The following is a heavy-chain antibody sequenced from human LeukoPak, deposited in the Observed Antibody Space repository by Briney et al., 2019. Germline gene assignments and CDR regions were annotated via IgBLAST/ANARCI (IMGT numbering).Heavy chain of an antibody. CDR3: ARDFTNHYYYGSWDSYGMDV. J-gene: IGHJ6*02. CDR2: TYYRSKWYN. D-gene: IGHD3-10*01. CDR1: GDSVSSNSAA. Sequence: SQTLSLTCAISGDSVSSNSAAWNWIRQSPSRGLEWLGRTYYRSKWYNDYAVSVKSRITINPDTSKNQFSLQLNSVTPEDTAVYYCARDFTNHYYYGSWDSYGMDVWGQGTTVTVS. V-gene: IGHV6-1*01.